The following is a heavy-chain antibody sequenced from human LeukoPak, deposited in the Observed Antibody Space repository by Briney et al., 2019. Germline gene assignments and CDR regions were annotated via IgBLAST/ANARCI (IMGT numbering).Heavy chain of an antibody. V-gene: IGHV1-24*01. Sequence: EASVKVSCKVSGYTLTELSMHWVRQAPGKGLEWMGGFDPEDGETIYAQKFQGRVTMTRDTSTSTAYMELRSLRSDDTAVYYCARGNLAVAGPFDSWGQGTLVTVSS. CDR2: FDPEDGET. CDR3: ARGNLAVAGPFDS. D-gene: IGHD6-19*01. J-gene: IGHJ4*02. CDR1: GYTLTELS.